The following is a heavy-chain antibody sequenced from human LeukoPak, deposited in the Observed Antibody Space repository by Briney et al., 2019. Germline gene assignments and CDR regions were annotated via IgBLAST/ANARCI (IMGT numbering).Heavy chain of an antibody. CDR1: GFTFSSYA. CDR3: AKDDSSGYCSHHFDY. V-gene: IGHV3-23*01. J-gene: IGHJ4*02. Sequence: GGSLRLSCAASGFTFSSYAMSWVRQAPGKGLEWVSAISGSGGSTYYADSVKGRFTISRDNSKNTLYLQMNSLRAEDTAVYYCAKDDSSGYCSHHFDYWGQGTLVTVSS. D-gene: IGHD3-22*01. CDR2: ISGSGGST.